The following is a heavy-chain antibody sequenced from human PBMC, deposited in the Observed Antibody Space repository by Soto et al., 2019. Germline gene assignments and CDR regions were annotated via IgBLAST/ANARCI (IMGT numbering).Heavy chain of an antibody. D-gene: IGHD2-2*01. V-gene: IGHV3-7*01. CDR1: GFTFGSYW. Sequence: EVQLVESGGGLVQPGGSLRLSCAASGFTFGSYWMGWVRQAPGKGLEWVANIKEDGNEKQYVDSVKGRFTISRDNAKNSLDLQMNSLRAEDRAVYYCGRVVGTYDSQDYWGQGTLVTVSS. CDR2: IKEDGNEK. J-gene: IGHJ4*02. CDR3: GRVVGTYDSQDY.